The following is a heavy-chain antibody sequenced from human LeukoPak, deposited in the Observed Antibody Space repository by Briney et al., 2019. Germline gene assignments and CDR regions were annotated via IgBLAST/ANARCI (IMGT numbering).Heavy chain of an antibody. CDR1: GGSFSGYY. D-gene: IGHD4-17*01. Sequence: SETLSLTCAVYGGSFSGYYWSWVRQPPGKGLEWIGEINHSGSTNYNPSLKSRVTISVDTSKNQFSLKLSSVTAADTAVYYCARGSVYGDYEQNFDYWGQGTLVTVSS. CDR2: INHSGST. CDR3: ARGSVYGDYEQNFDY. J-gene: IGHJ4*02. V-gene: IGHV4-34*01.